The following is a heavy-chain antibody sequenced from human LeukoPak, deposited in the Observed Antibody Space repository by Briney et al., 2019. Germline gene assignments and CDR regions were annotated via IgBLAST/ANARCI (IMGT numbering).Heavy chain of an antibody. Sequence: GGSLRLSCAASGFTFSRYAMSWVRQAPGKGLEWVSAISGSGASTYYADSVKGRFTISRDNSKNTLYLQMNRLRVEDTAVYSCENSMSGYSYGTIDYWGEGALVTVSS. CDR1: GFTFSRYA. D-gene: IGHD5-18*01. CDR3: ENSMSGYSYGTIDY. V-gene: IGHV3-23*01. J-gene: IGHJ4*02. CDR2: ISGSGAST.